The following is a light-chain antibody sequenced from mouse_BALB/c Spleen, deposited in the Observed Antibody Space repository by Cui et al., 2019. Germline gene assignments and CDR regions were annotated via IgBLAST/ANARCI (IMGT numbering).Light chain of an antibody. Sequence: DIQMIKSPASLSVSVGETVTITCRASENIYSNLAWYQQKQGKSAQLLVYAATNLSDGVPSRFSGSGSCTQYSLKINSLQSEDFVSYYCQHFWGTPWTFGGGTKLEIK. CDR1: ENIYSN. V-gene: IGKV12-46*01. CDR2: AAT. J-gene: IGKJ1*01. CDR3: QHFWGTPWT.